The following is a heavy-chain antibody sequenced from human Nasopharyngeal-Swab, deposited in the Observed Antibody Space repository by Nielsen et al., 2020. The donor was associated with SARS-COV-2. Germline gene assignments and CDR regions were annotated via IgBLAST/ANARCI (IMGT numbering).Heavy chain of an antibody. CDR3: ARGGILRYFDWLSLRVYGMDV. V-gene: IGHV3-7*03. CDR1: GFIFSSFW. D-gene: IGHD3-9*01. CDR2: IKQDGSEK. J-gene: IGHJ6*02. Sequence: GESLKISCAASGFIFSSFWLSWVRQAPGKGLEWVANIKQDGSEKYYVDSVEGRFIIYRDKAKNSLYMQMNSLRAEDTALYYCARGGILRYFDWLSLRVYGMDVWGQGTTVTVSS.